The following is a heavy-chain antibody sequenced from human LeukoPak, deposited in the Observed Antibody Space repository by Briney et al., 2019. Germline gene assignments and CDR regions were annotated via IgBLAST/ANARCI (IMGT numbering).Heavy chain of an antibody. V-gene: IGHV3-21*05. CDR3: ARWGAAASRDYYYYGMDV. J-gene: IGHJ6*02. CDR1: GFTFSTYS. CDR2: ISSSSSYT. D-gene: IGHD6-13*01. Sequence: GGSLRLSCAASGFTFSTYSMDWVRQAPGKGLEWVSYISSSSSYTNYADSVKGRFTISRDNAKNSLYLQMNSLRAEDTAVYYCARWGAAASRDYYYYGMDVWGQGTTVTVSS.